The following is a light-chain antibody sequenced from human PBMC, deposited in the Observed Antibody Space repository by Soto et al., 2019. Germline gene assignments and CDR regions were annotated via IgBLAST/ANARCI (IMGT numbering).Light chain of an antibody. J-gene: IGKJ2*01. CDR3: QHLHTYPYT. Sequence: IPLTQSPSSLSASVGDRVTITCRASQGIASYLAWYQQKPGKAPKLLIYAASTSQSGVPSRFSGSGSGTDFTLTISSLQPEDFATYYCQHLHTYPYTFGQGTKLEIK. CDR2: AAS. CDR1: QGIASY. V-gene: IGKV1-9*01.